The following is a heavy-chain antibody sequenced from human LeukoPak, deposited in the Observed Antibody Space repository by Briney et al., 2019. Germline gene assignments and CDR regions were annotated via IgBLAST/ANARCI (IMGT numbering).Heavy chain of an antibody. V-gene: IGHV3-11*04. Sequence: GGSLRLSCAASGFTFSDYFMTWMRQAPGKGLEWVSYISSSGTTTYYADSVKGRSTISRDNAKNSLYLQVNSLRAETTAVYYCARGGHCSSSSCYLGAFDIWGQGTMVTVS. D-gene: IGHD2-2*01. CDR2: ISSSGTTT. CDR1: GFTFSDYF. J-gene: IGHJ3*02. CDR3: ARGGHCSSSSCYLGAFDI.